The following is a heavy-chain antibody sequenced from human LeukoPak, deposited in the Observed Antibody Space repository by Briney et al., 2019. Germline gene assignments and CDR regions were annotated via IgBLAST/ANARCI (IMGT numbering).Heavy chain of an antibody. CDR1: GFTFSSYS. V-gene: IGHV3-21*01. Sequence: GGSLRLSCAASGFTFSSYSMNWVRQAPGKGLEWVSSISSSSSSYKYYADSVKGRFTISRDNAKNSLYLQMNSLRAEDMAVYYCARGGAARPDYWGQGVLVTVSS. CDR2: ISSSSSSYK. D-gene: IGHD6-6*01. CDR3: ARGGAARPDY. J-gene: IGHJ4*02.